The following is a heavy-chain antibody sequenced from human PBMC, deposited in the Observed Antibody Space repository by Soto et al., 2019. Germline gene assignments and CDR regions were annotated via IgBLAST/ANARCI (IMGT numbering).Heavy chain of an antibody. CDR3: AKDNGGNPWAITLFDY. D-gene: IGHD2-15*01. V-gene: IGHV3-23*01. CDR2: ISGSGGST. J-gene: IGHJ4*02. Sequence: GGSLRLSCAASGFTFSSYAMSWVRQAPGKGLEWVSAISGSGGSTYYAASVKGRFTISVDNSKNTLYLQMSSVRAEDTAVYYCAKDNGGNPWAITLFDYWGQGTLVTVSS. CDR1: GFTFSSYA.